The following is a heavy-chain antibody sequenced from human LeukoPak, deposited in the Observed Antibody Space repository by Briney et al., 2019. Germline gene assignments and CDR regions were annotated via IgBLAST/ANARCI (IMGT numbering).Heavy chain of an antibody. CDR1: GYTFTSYD. CDR3: ARARRWQGYYYYMDV. Sequence: ASVKVSCKASGYTFTSYDINWVRQATGQGLEWMGWMNPNSGNTGYAQNFQGRVTITRNTSISTAYMELSSLRSEDTAVYYCARARRWQGYYYYMDVWGKGTTVTVSS. J-gene: IGHJ6*03. V-gene: IGHV1-8*03. D-gene: IGHD2-15*01. CDR2: MNPNSGNT.